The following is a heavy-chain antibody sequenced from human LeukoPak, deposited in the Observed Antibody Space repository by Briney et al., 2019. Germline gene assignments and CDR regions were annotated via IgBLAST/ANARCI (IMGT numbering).Heavy chain of an antibody. V-gene: IGHV4-59*01. CDR2: IYYSGST. CDR1: GGSISSYS. D-gene: IGHD3-10*01. Sequence: SETLSLTCTVSGGSISSYSWSWIRQPPGKGLEWIGYIYYSGSTNYNPSLKSRVTISVDTSKNQFSLKLSSVTAADTAVYYCASSTWFGELSDWGQGTLVTVSS. J-gene: IGHJ4*02. CDR3: ASSTWFGELSD.